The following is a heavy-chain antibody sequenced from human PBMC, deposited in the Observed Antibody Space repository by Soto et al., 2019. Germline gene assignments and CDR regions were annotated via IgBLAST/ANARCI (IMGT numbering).Heavy chain of an antibody. CDR3: ARVLWSSSWYYYYYGMDV. D-gene: IGHD6-13*01. V-gene: IGHV4-34*01. J-gene: IGHJ6*02. CDR1: GGSFSGYY. CDR2: INHSGST. Sequence: SETLSLTCGVYGGSFSGYYWSWIRQPPGKGLEWIGEINHSGSTNYNPSLKSRVTISVDTSKNQFSLKLSSVTAADTAVYYCARVLWSSSWYYYYYGMDVWGQGTTVTVSS.